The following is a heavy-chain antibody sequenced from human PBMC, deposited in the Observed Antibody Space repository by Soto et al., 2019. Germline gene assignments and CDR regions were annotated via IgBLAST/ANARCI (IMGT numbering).Heavy chain of an antibody. CDR2: INSDGSSK. J-gene: IGHJ6*02. CDR1: GFTFSIYC. D-gene: IGHD6-19*01. CDR3: AREGSGHSYGMDV. V-gene: IGHV3-74*01. Sequence: GGSLRLSFAASGFTFSIYCMHWVLQAPGKGLVWVSRINSDGSSKRYEESVKGRFTISRGNAKNTLYLKMNSMRAEDTAVYYCAREGSGHSYGMDVWGQGTTVTVSS.